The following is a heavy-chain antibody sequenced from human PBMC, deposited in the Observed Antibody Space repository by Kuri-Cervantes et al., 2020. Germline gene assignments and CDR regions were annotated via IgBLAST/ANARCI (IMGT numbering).Heavy chain of an antibody. V-gene: IGHV3-64*02. CDR3: ARDQRYSSSWYSYYYYYGMDV. Sequence: GGSLRLSCAASGFTFSSYAMHWVRQAPGKGLEYVSAISSNGGSTYYADSVKGRFTISRDNAKNSLYLQMNSLRAEDTAVYYCARDQRYSSSWYSYYYYYGMDVWGQGTTVTVSS. D-gene: IGHD6-13*01. CDR1: GFTFSSYA. J-gene: IGHJ6*02. CDR2: ISSNGGST.